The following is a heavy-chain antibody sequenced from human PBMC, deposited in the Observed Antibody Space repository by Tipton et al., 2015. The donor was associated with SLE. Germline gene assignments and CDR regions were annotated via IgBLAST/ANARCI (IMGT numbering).Heavy chain of an antibody. CDR2: ISAYNGNT. CDR1: GGTFSNYA. V-gene: IGHV1-18*01. J-gene: IGHJ4*02. D-gene: IGHD6-13*01. Sequence: QSGPEVKKPGSSVKVSCKASGGTFSNYAISWVRQAPGQGLEWMGWISAYNGNTNYAQKLQGRVTMTTDTSTSTAYMELRSLRSDDTAVYYCARDLATIAAAGTGDFDYWGQGTLVTVSS. CDR3: ARDLATIAAAGTGDFDY.